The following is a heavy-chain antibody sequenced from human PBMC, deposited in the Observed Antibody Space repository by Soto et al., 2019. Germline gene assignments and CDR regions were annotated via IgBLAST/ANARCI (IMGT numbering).Heavy chain of an antibody. CDR2: INPNSGGT. Sequence: QVQLVQSGPEVKKPVASVKVSCTASGYTFTGYYMHWVRQAPGQGLEWMGWINPNSGGTNYAQKFQGWVTMTRDTSISTAYMELSRLRSDDTAVYYCASQRLGYYYMDVWGKGTTVTVSS. CDR3: ASQRLGYYYMDV. J-gene: IGHJ6*03. V-gene: IGHV1-2*04. CDR1: GYTFTGYY.